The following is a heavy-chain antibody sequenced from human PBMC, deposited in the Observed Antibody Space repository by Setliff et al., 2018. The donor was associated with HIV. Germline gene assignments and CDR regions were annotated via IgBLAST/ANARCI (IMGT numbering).Heavy chain of an antibody. CDR1: GYSISSGYY. V-gene: IGHV4-38-2*02. CDR3: ARDAERGYSYGYDY. D-gene: IGHD5-18*01. CDR2: VFHSGST. Sequence: LSLTCAVSGYSISSGYYWGWIRQPPGKGLEWIGSVFHSGSTYYNPSLKSRVTMSVDTSKNQFSLKLSSVTAADTAVYYCARDAERGYSYGYDYWGQGTLGTVSS. J-gene: IGHJ4*02.